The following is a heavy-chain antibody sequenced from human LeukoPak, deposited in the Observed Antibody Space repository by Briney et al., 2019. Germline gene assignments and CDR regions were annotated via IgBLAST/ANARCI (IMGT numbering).Heavy chain of an antibody. V-gene: IGHV3-7*01. D-gene: IGHD6-6*01. CDR3: ARDSSSSLSLDY. Sequence: GGSLRLSCAASGFTFSSYWMSWVRQAPGKGLEWVANIRQDGSEKYYVDSVKGRFTVSRDNAKNSLYLQMNSLRAEDTAVYYCARDSSSSLSLDYWGQGTLVTVSS. CDR2: IRQDGSEK. CDR1: GFTFSSYW. J-gene: IGHJ4*02.